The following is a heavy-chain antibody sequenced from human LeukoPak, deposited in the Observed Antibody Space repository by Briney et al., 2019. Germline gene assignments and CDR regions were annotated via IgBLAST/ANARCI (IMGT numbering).Heavy chain of an antibody. CDR2: ISSSSSYT. J-gene: IGHJ5*02. Sequence: PGGSLRLSCAASGFTFSDYYMSWIRQAPGKGLEWVSYISSSSSYTNYADSVKGRFTISRDNAKNSLYLQMNSLRAEDTAVYYCARDLSPPINWFDPWGQGTLVTVSP. V-gene: IGHV3-11*05. CDR1: GFTFSDYY. CDR3: ARDLSPPINWFDP.